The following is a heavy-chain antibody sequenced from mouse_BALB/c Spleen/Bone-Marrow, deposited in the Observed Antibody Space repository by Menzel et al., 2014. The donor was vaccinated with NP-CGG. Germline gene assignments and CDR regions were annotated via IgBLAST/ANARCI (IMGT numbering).Heavy chain of an antibody. D-gene: IGHD1-1*01. J-gene: IGHJ4*01. CDR1: GYTFTRYT. V-gene: IGHV1-4*01. Sequence: VQLQQSGAELARPGASVKMSCQASGYTFTRYTMHWEKQRPGQGLEWIGYINPSSAYTNYNQKFKDKATLTADKSSSTAYIHLSSLTSGDSAVYYCTIRFYSMDYWGQGTSVPVSS. CDR3: TIRFYSMDY. CDR2: INPSSAYT.